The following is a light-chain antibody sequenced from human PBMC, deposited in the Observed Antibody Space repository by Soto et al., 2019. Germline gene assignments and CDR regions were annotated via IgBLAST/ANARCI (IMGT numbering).Light chain of an antibody. CDR1: QSVSNNY. J-gene: IGKJ1*01. Sequence: EIVLTQSPGTLSLSPGERATLSCRASQSVSNNYLAWYQQQPGPAPRLLIYGASNRATGIPARFSGSGSGTDFTLTISRLEPEDFAVYYCQQYGSSGTFGQGTKVDIK. CDR3: QQYGSSGT. V-gene: IGKV3-20*01. CDR2: GAS.